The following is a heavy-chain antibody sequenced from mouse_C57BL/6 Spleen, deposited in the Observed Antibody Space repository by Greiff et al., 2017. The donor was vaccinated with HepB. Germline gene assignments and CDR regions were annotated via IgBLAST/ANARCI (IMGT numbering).Heavy chain of an antibody. CDR1: GYTFTSYW. J-gene: IGHJ2*01. CDR3: ARGDYGSSYIKGNCDY. D-gene: IGHD1-1*01. V-gene: IGHV1-7*01. Sequence: VNLQESGAELAKPGASVKLSCKASGYTFTSYWMHWVKQRPGQGLEWIGYINPSSGYTKYNQKFKDKATFNADKSSSTAYMQLRSLTYEDSAVYYCARGDYGSSYIKGNCDYWDQGTTLTVSS. CDR2: INPSSGYT.